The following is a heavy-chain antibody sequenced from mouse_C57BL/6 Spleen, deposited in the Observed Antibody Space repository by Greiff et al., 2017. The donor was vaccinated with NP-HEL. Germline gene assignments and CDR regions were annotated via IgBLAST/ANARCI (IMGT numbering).Heavy chain of an antibody. CDR3: ARFADGWDY. CDR1: GYTFTSYW. J-gene: IGHJ4*01. V-gene: IGHV1-69*01. Sequence: QVQLQQPGAELVMPGASVKLSCKASGYTFTSYWMHWVKQRPGQGLEWIGEIDPSDSYTNYNQKFKGKSTLTVDKSSSTAYMQLSSLTSEDSAVYYCARFADGWDYWGQGTSVTVSS. CDR2: IDPSDSYT. D-gene: IGHD2-3*01.